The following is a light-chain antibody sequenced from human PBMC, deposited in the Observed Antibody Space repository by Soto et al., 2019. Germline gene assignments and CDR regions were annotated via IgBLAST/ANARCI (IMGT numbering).Light chain of an antibody. CDR3: ALYLGSGIWV. V-gene: IGLV8-61*01. Sequence: QTVVTQEPSFSVSPGGTVTLTCGLSSGSVSTNYYPSWYQQTPGQAPRTLMHSSNTRSSGVPDLFSGSILGNKAALTITGAQAEDEADYYCALYLGSGIWVFGGGTQLTVL. CDR1: SGSVSTNYY. J-gene: IGLJ3*02. CDR2: SSN.